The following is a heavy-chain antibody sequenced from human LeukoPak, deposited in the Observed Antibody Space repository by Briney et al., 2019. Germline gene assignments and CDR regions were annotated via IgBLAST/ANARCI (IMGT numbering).Heavy chain of an antibody. CDR1: GFTFSSYG. V-gene: IGHV3-30*18. CDR2: ISYDGSER. CDR3: AKAGYSSSWYLVNSLDI. J-gene: IGHJ3*02. Sequence: GGSLRLSCAASGFTFSSYGMHWVRQAPGKGLEWLAVISYDGSERNYADSVKGRFFISRDNSKNKLDLQMNSLRAEDTAVYYCAKAGYSSSWYLVNSLDIWGEGTMVTVS. D-gene: IGHD6-13*01.